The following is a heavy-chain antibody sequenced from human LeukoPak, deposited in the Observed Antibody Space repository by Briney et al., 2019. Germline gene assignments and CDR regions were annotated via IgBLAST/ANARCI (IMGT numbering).Heavy chain of an antibody. CDR2: IYTSGST. CDR1: GGSFSGYY. V-gene: IGHV4-59*10. CDR3: ATGSSTSWGYYYYYYMDV. D-gene: IGHD2-2*01. Sequence: SETLSLTCAVYGGSFSGYYWSWIRQPAGKGLEWIGRIYTSGSTNYNPSLKSRVTMSVDTSKNQFSLKLSSVTAADTAVYYCATGSSTSWGYYYYYYMDVWGKGTTVTVSS. J-gene: IGHJ6*03.